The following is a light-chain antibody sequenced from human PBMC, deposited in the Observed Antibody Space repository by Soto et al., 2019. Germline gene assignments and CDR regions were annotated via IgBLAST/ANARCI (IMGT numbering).Light chain of an antibody. J-gene: IGKJ1*01. CDR3: QQYYGYPQT. CDR1: QGISSY. Sequence: AIRMTQSPSSFSASTGDRVTITCRASQGISSYLAWYQQKPGKAPKLLIYAASTLQSGVPSRLSGSGSGTDFTLTISCLQSEDFATYYCQQYYGYPQTFGQGTKVEIK. V-gene: IGKV1-8*01. CDR2: AAS.